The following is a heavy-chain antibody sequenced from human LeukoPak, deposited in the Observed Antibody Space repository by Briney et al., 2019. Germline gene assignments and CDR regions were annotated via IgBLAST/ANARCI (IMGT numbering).Heavy chain of an antibody. CDR1: GDSIRSGYY. J-gene: IGHJ4*02. CDR2: IYHSGST. Sequence: SETLSLTCDVSGDSIRSGYYWGWIRQPPGKGLEWIGSIYHSGSTTYNPSLKSRVTISADTSKNQFSLKVRSVTAADTAVYYCARNSSGWFFDYWGQGTLVTVSS. V-gene: IGHV4-38-2*01. D-gene: IGHD6-19*01. CDR3: ARNSSGWFFDY.